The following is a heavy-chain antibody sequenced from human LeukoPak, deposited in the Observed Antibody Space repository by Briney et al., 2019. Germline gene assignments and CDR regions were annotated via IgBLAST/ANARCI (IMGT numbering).Heavy chain of an antibody. V-gene: IGHV1-69*13. CDR2: IIPKFAIA. Sequence: SVKVSCKASGGTFSNYAISWVRQAPGQGLEWMGQIIPKFAIAHYAQKFQGRVTITADESTSTAYLELSSLRSEDTAVYYCARDRPGRYCSNTSCYTASPFDPWGQGTLVIVSS. CDR3: ARDRPGRYCSNTSCYTASPFDP. D-gene: IGHD2-2*02. CDR1: GGTFSNYA. J-gene: IGHJ5*02.